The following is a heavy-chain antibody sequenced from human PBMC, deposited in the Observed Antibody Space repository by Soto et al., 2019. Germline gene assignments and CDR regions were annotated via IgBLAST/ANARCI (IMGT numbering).Heavy chain of an antibody. CDR1: GGSISSYY. Sequence: QVQLQESGPGLVKPSETLSLTCTVSGGSISSYYWSWIRQPPGKGLEWIGYIYYSGSTNYNPSLKSRVTISVDTSKNQFSLKLSSVTAADTAVYYCAAKGIKGPDSHKGGGMDVWGQGTTVTVSS. D-gene: IGHD3-16*01. CDR2: IYYSGST. CDR3: AAKGIKGPDSHKGGGMDV. J-gene: IGHJ6*02. V-gene: IGHV4-59*08.